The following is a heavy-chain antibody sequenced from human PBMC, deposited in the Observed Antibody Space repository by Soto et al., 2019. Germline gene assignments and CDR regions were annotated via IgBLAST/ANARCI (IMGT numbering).Heavy chain of an antibody. Sequence: GASVKVSCKASGYTFTSYAMHWVRQAPGQRLEWMGWINAGNGDTKYSQKFQGRVTITRDTSASTAYMELSSLRSEDTAVYYCAKDTYYHDRSGYYIFDYWGQGTLVTVSS. CDR3: AKDTYYHDRSGYYIFDY. CDR2: INAGNGDT. CDR1: GYTFTSYA. J-gene: IGHJ4*02. D-gene: IGHD3-22*01. V-gene: IGHV1-3*01.